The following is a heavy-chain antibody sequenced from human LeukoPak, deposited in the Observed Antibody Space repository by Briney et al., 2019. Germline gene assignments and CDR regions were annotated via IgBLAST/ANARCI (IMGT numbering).Heavy chain of an antibody. Sequence: PGGSLRLSCAASGFTFSSYWMSWVRQAPGKGLEGVANIKQDGSEKYYVDSVKGRFTISRDNAKNSLYLQMNSLRAEDTAVYYCARDREKYYYDSSGYLHWGQGTLVTVSS. D-gene: IGHD3-22*01. V-gene: IGHV3-7*01. CDR3: ARDREKYYYDSSGYLH. J-gene: IGHJ4*02. CDR2: IKQDGSEK. CDR1: GFTFSSYW.